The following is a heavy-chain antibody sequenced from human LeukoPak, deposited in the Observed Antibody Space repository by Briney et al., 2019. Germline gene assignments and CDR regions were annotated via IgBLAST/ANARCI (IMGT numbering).Heavy chain of an antibody. CDR1: GFTFSNYN. Sequence: GGSLRLSCAAPGFTFSNYNMNWVRQAPGKSLEWVSSITSTSTYTFYADSVKGRFIISRDNAKNSLYLQMNSLRAEDTAVYYCAKDITEYSSSYFDYWGQGTLVTVSS. D-gene: IGHD6-6*01. V-gene: IGHV3-21*04. CDR2: ITSTSTYT. J-gene: IGHJ4*02. CDR3: AKDITEYSSSYFDY.